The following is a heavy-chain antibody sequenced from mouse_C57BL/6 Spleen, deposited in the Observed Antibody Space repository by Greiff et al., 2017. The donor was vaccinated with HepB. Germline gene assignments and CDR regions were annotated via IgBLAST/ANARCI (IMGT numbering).Heavy chain of an antibody. CDR2: IDPSDSYT. CDR3: AGGITTVVASFDY. D-gene: IGHD1-1*01. Sequence: VQLVESGAELVKPGASVKLSCKASGYTFTSYWMQWVKQRPGQGLEWIGEIDPSDSYTNYNQKFKGKATLTVDTSSSTAYMQLSSLTSEDSAVYYCAGGITTVVASFDYWGQGTTLTVSS. V-gene: IGHV1-50*01. J-gene: IGHJ2*01. CDR1: GYTFTSYW.